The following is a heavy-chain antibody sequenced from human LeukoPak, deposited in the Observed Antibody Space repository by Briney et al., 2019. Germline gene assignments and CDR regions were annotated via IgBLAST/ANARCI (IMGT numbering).Heavy chain of an antibody. CDR2: INQDGRKE. Sequence: GGSLRLSCATSGFSFSDHWMTWVRQTPGKGLEWVANINQDGRKENYVDSVRGRFTISRDNTKNSLFLQMNSLRAEDTAIYYCARDTSPSSGSTYFDALDMWGQGTMVTVSS. CDR1: GFSFSDHW. V-gene: IGHV3-7*01. J-gene: IGHJ3*02. D-gene: IGHD6-6*01. CDR3: ARDTSPSSGSTYFDALDM.